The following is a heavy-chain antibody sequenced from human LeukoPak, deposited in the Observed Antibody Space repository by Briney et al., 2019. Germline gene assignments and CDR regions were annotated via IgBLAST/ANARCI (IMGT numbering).Heavy chain of an antibody. V-gene: IGHV4-4*07. CDR1: GGSISSYY. CDR3: ATGIYYDFWSGYSGYYYYGMDV. D-gene: IGHD3-3*01. CDR2: IYTSGST. J-gene: IGHJ6*02. Sequence: SETLSLTCTVSGGSISSYYWSWIRQPAGKGLEWIGRIYTSGSTNYNPSLKSRVTMSVDTSNNQFYLTLSSLTAADTAVYYCATGIYYDFWSGYSGYYYYGMDVWGQGTTVTVSS.